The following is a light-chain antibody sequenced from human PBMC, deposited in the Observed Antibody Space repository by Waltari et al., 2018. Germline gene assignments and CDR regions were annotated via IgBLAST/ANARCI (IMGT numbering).Light chain of an antibody. J-gene: IGKJ3*01. CDR1: QSLVNSAGNTY. CDR3: MQGKQWPFT. Sequence: DVVMTQSPLSLPVTLGQPASISCRSSQSLVNSAGNTYLNWFQQRPGQSPRRLIYSVSNRDSGVPDRFSGSGSGTDFTLKISRVEAEDVGVYYGMQGKQWPFTFGPGTKVEIK. V-gene: IGKV2-30*01. CDR2: SVS.